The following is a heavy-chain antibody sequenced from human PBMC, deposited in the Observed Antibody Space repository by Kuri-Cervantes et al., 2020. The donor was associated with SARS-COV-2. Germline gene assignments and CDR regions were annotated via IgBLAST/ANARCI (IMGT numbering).Heavy chain of an antibody. CDR1: GYTLTELS. Sequence: ASVKVSCKVSGYTLTELSIHWVRQAPGKGLEWMGGFAPEDGETNYAQKFQGRVTMTADTSTDTAYMELSSLRSEDTAVYYCATEPTVDTATWFDPWGQGTLVTVSS. CDR3: ATEPTVDTATWFDP. V-gene: IGHV1-24*01. D-gene: IGHD5-18*01. J-gene: IGHJ5*02. CDR2: FAPEDGET.